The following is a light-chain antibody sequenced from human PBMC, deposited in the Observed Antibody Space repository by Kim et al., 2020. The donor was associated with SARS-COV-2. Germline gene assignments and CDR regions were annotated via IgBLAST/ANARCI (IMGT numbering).Light chain of an antibody. Sequence: EIVMTQSPATLSVSPGERATLSCRASQSVSSNLAWYQQKPGQAPRLLIYGASIRATGIPARFSGSGSGTEFTLTISSLQSEDFAVYYCQQYYNWPCTFGQGTKVEIK. V-gene: IGKV3D-15*01. CDR2: GAS. J-gene: IGKJ1*01. CDR1: QSVSSN. CDR3: QQYYNWPCT.